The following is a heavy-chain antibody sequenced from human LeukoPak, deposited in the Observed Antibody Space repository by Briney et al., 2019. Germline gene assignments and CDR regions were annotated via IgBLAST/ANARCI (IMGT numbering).Heavy chain of an antibody. CDR3: ARHTDGYNPLDF. V-gene: IGHV5-51*01. D-gene: IGHD5-24*01. CDR1: GYTFSNYW. CDR2: IYPGDSRT. J-gene: IGHJ4*02. Sequence: GESLKISCQGSGYTFSNYWIGWVRQMPGKGLEWMGLIYPGDSRTRYTPSFQGHVTISADNSLNSANLQWSSLQASDTAMYFCARHTDGYNPLDFWGQGTLVTVSS.